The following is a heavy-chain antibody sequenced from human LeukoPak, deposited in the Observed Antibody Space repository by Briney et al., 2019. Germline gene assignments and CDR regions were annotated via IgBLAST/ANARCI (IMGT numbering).Heavy chain of an antibody. J-gene: IGHJ4*02. CDR3: ATARYSSGWAFDY. CDR1: GYTFTDYY. V-gene: IGHV1-69-2*01. D-gene: IGHD6-19*01. CDR2: VDPEDGET. Sequence: ASVKISCKVSGYTFTDYYMHWVRQAPGKGLEWMGLVDPEDGETIYAEKFQGRVTITADTSTDTAYMELSSLRSEDTAVYYCATARYSSGWAFDYWGQGTLVTVSS.